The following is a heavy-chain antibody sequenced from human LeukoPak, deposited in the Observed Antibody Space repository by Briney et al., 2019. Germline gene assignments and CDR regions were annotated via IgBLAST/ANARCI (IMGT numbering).Heavy chain of an antibody. CDR2: MNPNSGNT. Sequence: ASVKVSCKASGYTFTGYHVHWVRQAPGQGLEWMGWMNPNSGNTGYAQKFQGRVTMTRNTSISTAYMELSSLRSEDTAVYYCARVGYCSGGSCYPGVYYYGMDVWGQGTTVTVSS. V-gene: IGHV1-8*02. CDR1: GYTFTGYH. D-gene: IGHD2-15*01. J-gene: IGHJ6*02. CDR3: ARVGYCSGGSCYPGVYYYGMDV.